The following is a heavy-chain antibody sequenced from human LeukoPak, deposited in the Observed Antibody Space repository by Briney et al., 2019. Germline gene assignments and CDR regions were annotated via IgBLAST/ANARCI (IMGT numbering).Heavy chain of an antibody. V-gene: IGHV4-59*01. D-gene: IGHD3-9*01. CDR1: GGSISFYY. J-gene: IGHJ5*02. Sequence: SETLSLTCTVSGGSISFYYWTWLRQSPGKGLEWIGQIYYTGSTYYNPSLKRRVTISVDTSRNQFSLNLTSVTAADTAVYYCAQGGTYNDILSFDPWGQGTLVTVSS. CDR3: AQGGTYNDILSFDP. CDR2: IYYTGST.